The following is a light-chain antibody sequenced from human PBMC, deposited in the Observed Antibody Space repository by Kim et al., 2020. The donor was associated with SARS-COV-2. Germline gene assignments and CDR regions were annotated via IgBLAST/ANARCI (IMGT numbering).Light chain of an antibody. CDR2: GAS. CDR1: QSVSTY. V-gene: IGKV3-15*01. CDR3: QHYNNRPPYT. Sequence: SPGEGATLSCRASQSVSTYLAWYQHKPGQAPRLLIYGASTRAAGIPARFSGSGSGTEFTLTISSLQSEDSAIYYCQHYNNRPPYTFGQGTKVDIK. J-gene: IGKJ2*01.